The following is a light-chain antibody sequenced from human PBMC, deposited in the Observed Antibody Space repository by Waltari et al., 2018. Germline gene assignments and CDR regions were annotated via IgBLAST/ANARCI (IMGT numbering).Light chain of an antibody. J-gene: IGLJ1*01. CDR3: CSYAGSYTFV. CDR1: SSAVGGYNY. Sequence: QSALTQPRSVSGSPGQSVTISCTGTSSAVGGYNYFSRYQQHPGKAPKLMIYDVNKRPSGVPDRFSGSKSGNTASLTISGLQAEDEADYYCCSYAGSYTFVFGTGTKVTVL. CDR2: DVN. V-gene: IGLV2-11*01.